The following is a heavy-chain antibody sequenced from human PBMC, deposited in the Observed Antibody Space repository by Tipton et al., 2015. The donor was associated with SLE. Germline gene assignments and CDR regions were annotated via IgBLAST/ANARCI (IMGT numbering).Heavy chain of an antibody. Sequence: LRLSCTVSGGSISSSSYYWGWIRQPPGKGLEWIGSIYYSGSTYYNPSLKSRVTISVDTFKNQFSLKLSSVTAADTAVYYCARDQGGYSGYDPTSWGQGTLVTVSS. CDR2: IYYSGST. D-gene: IGHD5-12*01. J-gene: IGHJ4*02. CDR3: ARDQGGYSGYDPTS. V-gene: IGHV4-39*07. CDR1: GGSISSSSYY.